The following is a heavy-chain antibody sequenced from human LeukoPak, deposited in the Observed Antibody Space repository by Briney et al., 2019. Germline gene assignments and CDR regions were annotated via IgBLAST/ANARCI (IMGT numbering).Heavy chain of an antibody. Sequence: SETLSLTCIVSGGSIGTYYWSWIPQSPGKGLEWIGYIYVTGSTRYNPYLQSRVTISVDTSRNQFFLKMSSVTAADTAVYYCARHIGGGIEDMDVWGTGTKVTVSS. CDR1: GGSIGTYY. CDR2: IYVTGST. V-gene: IGHV4-59*08. J-gene: IGHJ6*03. CDR3: ARHIGGGIEDMDV. D-gene: IGHD3-16*02.